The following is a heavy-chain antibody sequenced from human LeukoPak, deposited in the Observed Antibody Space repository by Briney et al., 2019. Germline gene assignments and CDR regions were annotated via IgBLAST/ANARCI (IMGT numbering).Heavy chain of an antibody. CDR3: ARGSVGGTFYYFDY. Sequence: ASVKVFCKSSGGTFSSYALSWVRQAPGQGLEWMGRIIPILGIANYAQKFQGRVTITADKSTSTAYMELSSLRSEDTAVYYCARGSVGGTFYYFDYWGQGTLVTVSS. CDR1: GGTFSSYA. V-gene: IGHV1-69*04. CDR2: IIPILGIA. D-gene: IGHD1-26*01. J-gene: IGHJ4*02.